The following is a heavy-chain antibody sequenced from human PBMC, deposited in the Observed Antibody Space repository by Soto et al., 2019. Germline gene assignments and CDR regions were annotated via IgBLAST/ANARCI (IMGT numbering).Heavy chain of an antibody. CDR1: GYTFSRHG. V-gene: IGHV1-18*04. J-gene: IGHJ4*02. Sequence: QVQLVQSGAELKKPGASVTVSCNASGYTFSRHGISWVRQAPGQGLEWMAWSGNTNYAQKFQGRLTLTTNPSTRTAYMELRSLRSDDTAVYYCARGADDFSSGYYYEYWGQGTLVTVSS. CDR3: ARGADDFSSGYYYEY. CDR2: SGNT. D-gene: IGHD3-3*01.